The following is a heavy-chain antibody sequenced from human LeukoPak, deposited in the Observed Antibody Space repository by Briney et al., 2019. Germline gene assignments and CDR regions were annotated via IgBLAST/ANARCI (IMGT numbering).Heavy chain of an antibody. CDR1: GGSISSGSYY. D-gene: IGHD4-11*01. V-gene: IGHV4-61*02. J-gene: IGHJ4*02. CDR2: IYTSGST. Sequence: SQTLSLTCTVSGGSISSGSYYWSWIRQPAGKGLEWIGRIYTSGSTNYNPSLKSRVTMSVDTSKNQFSLKLNSVTAADTAVYYCVREMRTVTTNGFDYWGQGTLVTVSS. CDR3: VREMRTVTTNGFDY.